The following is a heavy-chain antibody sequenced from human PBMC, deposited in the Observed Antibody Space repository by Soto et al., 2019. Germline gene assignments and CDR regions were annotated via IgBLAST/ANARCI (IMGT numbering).Heavy chain of an antibody. J-gene: IGHJ4*02. CDR3: ARARGSDSSSRYKQFDY. D-gene: IGHD6-13*01. CDR1: GDSISSGYY. CDR2: IYHSGTT. Sequence: PSETLSLTCAVSGDSISSGYYWAWIRQPPGKKLEWIGSIYHSGTTYCNPSLKSRVTISVDTSKNQFSLKLTSVIAADTAVYYCARARGSDSSSRYKQFDYWGQGALVTVSS. V-gene: IGHV4-38-2*01.